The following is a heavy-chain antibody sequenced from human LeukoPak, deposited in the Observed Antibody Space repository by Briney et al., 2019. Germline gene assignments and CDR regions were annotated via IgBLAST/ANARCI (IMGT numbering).Heavy chain of an antibody. J-gene: IGHJ4*02. CDR2: FSGSGGST. Sequence: GGSLRLSCAASGFTFSSYAMSWVRQAPGTGLEWVSAFSGSGGSTYYADSVKGRFTISRDNSKNTLYLQMNSLRAEDTAVYYCARDHGRYCSGGSCYFGGFFEYWGQGALGTVSS. CDR3: ARDHGRYCSGGSCYFGGFFEY. CDR1: GFTFSSYA. V-gene: IGHV3-23*01. D-gene: IGHD2-15*01.